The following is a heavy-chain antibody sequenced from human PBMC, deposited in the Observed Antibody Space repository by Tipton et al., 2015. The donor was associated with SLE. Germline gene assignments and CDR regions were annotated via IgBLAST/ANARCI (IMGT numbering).Heavy chain of an antibody. J-gene: IGHJ4*02. CDR3: ARGKKAGLRIFDY. CDR1: GGSFSGYY. D-gene: IGHD4-17*01. CDR2: INHSGIT. Sequence: LRLSCAVYGGSFSGYYWSWIRQPPEKGLEWIGEINHSGITNYNPSLKSRVTISVDTSKNQFSLKLSSVTAADTAVYCCARGKKAGLRIFDYWSQGTLVTVSS. V-gene: IGHV4-34*01.